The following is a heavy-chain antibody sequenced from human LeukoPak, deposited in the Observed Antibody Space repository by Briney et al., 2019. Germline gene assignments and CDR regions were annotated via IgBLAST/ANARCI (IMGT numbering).Heavy chain of an antibody. V-gene: IGHV1-2*06. J-gene: IGHJ4*02. Sequence: GASVTVSCKASAYTVTGHYMHWVRQAPGQGLEWMGRINPNSGGTNYAQKFQGRVIMTRDTSISTAYLELSRLRSDDTAVYYCASSPEYYYDSSGPNDYWGQGTLVTV. D-gene: IGHD3-22*01. CDR1: AYTVTGHY. CDR3: ASSPEYYYDSSGPNDY. CDR2: INPNSGGT.